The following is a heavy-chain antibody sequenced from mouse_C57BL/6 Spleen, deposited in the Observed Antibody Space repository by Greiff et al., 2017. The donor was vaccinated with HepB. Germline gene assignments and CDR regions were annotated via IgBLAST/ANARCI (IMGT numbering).Heavy chain of an antibody. CDR2: IYPRSGNT. D-gene: IGHD1-1*01. J-gene: IGHJ4*01. V-gene: IGHV1-81*01. Sequence: VQLKQSGAELARPGASVKLSCKASGYTFTSYGISWVKQRTGQGLEWIGEIYPRSGNTYYNEKFKGKATLTADKSSSTAYMELRSLTSEDSAVYFCARNYGSSWRDAMDYWGQGTSVTVSS. CDR3: ARNYGSSWRDAMDY. CDR1: GYTFTSYG.